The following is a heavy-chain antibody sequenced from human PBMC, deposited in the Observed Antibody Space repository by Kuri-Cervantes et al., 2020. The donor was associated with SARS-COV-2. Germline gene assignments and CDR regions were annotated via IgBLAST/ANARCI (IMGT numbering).Heavy chain of an antibody. Sequence: GGSLRLSCKASGYTFTSYAMHWVRQAPGQRLEWMGWINAGNGNTKYSQKFQGRVTITRDTSASTAYMELSSLRSEDTAVYYCAREAVRGVIHYWGQGTLVTVSS. V-gene: IGHV1-3*01. CDR1: GYTFTSYA. D-gene: IGHD3-10*01. CDR3: AREAVRGVIHY. J-gene: IGHJ4*02. CDR2: INAGNGNT.